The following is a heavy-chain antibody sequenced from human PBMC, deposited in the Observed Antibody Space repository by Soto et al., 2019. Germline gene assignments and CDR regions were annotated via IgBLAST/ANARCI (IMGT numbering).Heavy chain of an antibody. D-gene: IGHD5-18*01. V-gene: IGHV3-30-3*01. CDR2: ISYDENNK. CDR1: GFTFRSYH. CDR3: ERAMDAAMASKDNWFDP. J-gene: IGHJ5*02. Sequence: QVQLVESGGGVVQPGRSLRLSCAASGFTFRSYHMHWVRQAPGKGLEWVASISYDENNKYYTDSVKGRFTISRDNSKNTMYLQMNSLRAEDTAVYYCERAMDAAMASKDNWFDPWGQGTLVTVSS.